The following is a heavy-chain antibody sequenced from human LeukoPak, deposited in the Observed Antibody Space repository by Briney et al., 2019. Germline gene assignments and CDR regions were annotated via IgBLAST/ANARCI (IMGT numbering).Heavy chain of an antibody. CDR1: GYTFTSYD. CDR3: AAGNDY. D-gene: IGHD6-13*01. J-gene: IGHJ4*02. CDR2: MSPNSGNT. Sequence: AASVKVSCKASGYTFTSYDINWVRQATGQGLEWMGWMSPNSGNTNYVQKFQGRVTMTRNTSISTAYMELNSLTYEDTAVYYCAAGNDYWGQGTLVTVSS. V-gene: IGHV1-8*01.